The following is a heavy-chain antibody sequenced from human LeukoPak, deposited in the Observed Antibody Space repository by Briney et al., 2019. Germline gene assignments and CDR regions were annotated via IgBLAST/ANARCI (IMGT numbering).Heavy chain of an antibody. CDR2: IRYDGSNK. CDR1: GFTFSIYG. V-gene: IGHV3-30*02. Sequence: GGSLRLSCAASGFTFSIYGMHWVRQAPGKGLEWVAFIRYDGSNKYYADSVKGRFTISRDNSKNTLYLQMNSLRAEDTAVYYCAKVGYIGYCSSTSCAPDYWGQGTLVTVSS. D-gene: IGHD2-2*01. CDR3: AKVGYIGYCSSTSCAPDY. J-gene: IGHJ4*02.